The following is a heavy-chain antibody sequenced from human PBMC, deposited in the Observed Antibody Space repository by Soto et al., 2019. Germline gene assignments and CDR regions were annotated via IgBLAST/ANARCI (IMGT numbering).Heavy chain of an antibody. J-gene: IGHJ6*03. CDR3: ARCYYDFWSGYYQGYYYYMDV. Sequence: GASVKVSCKASGYTFTSYDINWVRQATGQGLEWMGWMNPNSGNTGYAQKFQGRVTMTRNTSISTAYMELSSLRSEDTAVYYCARCYYDFWSGYYQGYYYYMDVWGKGTTVTVSS. D-gene: IGHD3-3*01. CDR1: GYTFTSYD. V-gene: IGHV1-8*01. CDR2: MNPNSGNT.